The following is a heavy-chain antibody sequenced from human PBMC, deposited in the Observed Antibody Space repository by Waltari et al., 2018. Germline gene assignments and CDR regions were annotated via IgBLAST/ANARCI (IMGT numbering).Heavy chain of an antibody. CDR1: GGSISSYY. CDR2: IYTSGST. CDR3: AREDYDFWSGYPSVPMDV. V-gene: IGHV4-4*07. J-gene: IGHJ6*03. D-gene: IGHD3-3*01. Sequence: QVQLQESGPGLVKPSETLSLTCTVSGGSISSYYWSWIRQPAGKGLEWIGRIYTSGSTNYNPSLKSLVTMSVDTSKNQFSLKLSSVTAADTAVYYCAREDYDFWSGYPSVPMDVCGKGTTVTISS.